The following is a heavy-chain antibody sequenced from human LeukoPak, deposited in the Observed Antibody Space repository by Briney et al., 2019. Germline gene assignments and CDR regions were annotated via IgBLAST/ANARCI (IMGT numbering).Heavy chain of an antibody. Sequence: GESLKISCKGSGSRFTSYWIGWVRQLPGKGLEWMGIIYPGDSDTRYSPSFQGQVTISADKSISTAYLQWSSLKASDTAMYYCARRADSAGWFDPWGQGTLVTVSS. D-gene: IGHD1-26*01. V-gene: IGHV5-51*01. CDR3: ARRADSAGWFDP. CDR1: GSRFTSYW. J-gene: IGHJ5*02. CDR2: IYPGDSDT.